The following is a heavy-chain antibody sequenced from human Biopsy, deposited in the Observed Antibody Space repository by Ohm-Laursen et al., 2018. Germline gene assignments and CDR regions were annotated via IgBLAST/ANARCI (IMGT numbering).Heavy chain of an antibody. Sequence: SSVKVSCTVSVYSFTKYYTNWVRQAPGQGLECMGIINPTGGTTSYAEKFQGRVTLTRDTSTGTVYLELNSLIYEDTALYYCARDETGSSVFGPYYYGMDVWGQGTTVTVSS. V-gene: IGHV1-46*01. J-gene: IGHJ6*02. D-gene: IGHD3-9*01. CDR1: VYSFTKYY. CDR2: INPTGGTT. CDR3: ARDETGSSVFGPYYYGMDV.